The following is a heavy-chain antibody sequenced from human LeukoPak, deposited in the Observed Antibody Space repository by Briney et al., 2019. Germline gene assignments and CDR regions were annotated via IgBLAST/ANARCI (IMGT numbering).Heavy chain of an antibody. CDR3: ARDPYSGSYGDSYYYYMDV. D-gene: IGHD1-26*01. CDR2: ITSGGSYT. Sequence: PGGSLRLSCAASGFTFSNAWMSWVRQAPGKGLEWVSSITSGGSYTFHADSVKGRFTISRDNAKNSLYLQMNSLRAEDTAIYYCARDPYSGSYGDSYYYYMDVWGKGTTVTISS. J-gene: IGHJ6*03. CDR1: GFTFSNAW. V-gene: IGHV3-21*01.